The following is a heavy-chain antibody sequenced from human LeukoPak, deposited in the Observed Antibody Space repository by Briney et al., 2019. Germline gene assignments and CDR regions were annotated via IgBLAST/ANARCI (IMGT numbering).Heavy chain of an antibody. CDR1: GFTFSSYA. D-gene: IGHD2-21*02. CDR3: ARAWRYCGGDCYSLPFDC. J-gene: IGHJ4*02. CDR2: ISYDGSNK. V-gene: IGHV3-30-3*01. Sequence: PGGSLRLSCAASGFTFSSYAMHWVRQAPGKGLEWVAVISYDGSNKYYADSVKGRFTISRDNSKNTLYLQMNSLRAEDTAVYYCARAWRYCGGDCYSLPFDCWGQGTLVTVSS.